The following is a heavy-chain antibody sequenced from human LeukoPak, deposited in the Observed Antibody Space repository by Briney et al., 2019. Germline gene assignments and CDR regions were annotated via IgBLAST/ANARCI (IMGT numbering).Heavy chain of an antibody. CDR3: GRGPQGPFYGDYVIDS. D-gene: IGHD4-17*01. J-gene: IGHJ4*02. Sequence: SQTLSLTCSVSGGSFNSGNYYWSWIRHHPQKGLERIGYMFPSGSSYYSPSLKSRASLSMDTSKNQFYLRLTSVTAADTAVYYCGRGPQGPFYGDYVIDSWGQGTLVRVSS. V-gene: IGHV4-31*03. CDR2: MFPSGSS. CDR1: GGSFNSGNYY.